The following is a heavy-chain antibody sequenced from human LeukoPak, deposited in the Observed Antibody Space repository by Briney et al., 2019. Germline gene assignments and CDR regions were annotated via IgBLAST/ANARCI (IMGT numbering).Heavy chain of an antibody. D-gene: IGHD1-7*01. CDR3: AAHRWNYGESY. CDR1: AGSFNNDIYF. V-gene: IGHV4-39*01. CDR2: VYHGDDT. J-gene: IGHJ4*02. Sequence: SETLSLTCTVSAGSFNNDIYFWGWLRQPPGKGLEWIASVYHGDDTYYRPSLKSRVTISKDRSKNQFSLRMTSGTAADTAAYYCAAHRWNYGESYWGQGTLVTVSS.